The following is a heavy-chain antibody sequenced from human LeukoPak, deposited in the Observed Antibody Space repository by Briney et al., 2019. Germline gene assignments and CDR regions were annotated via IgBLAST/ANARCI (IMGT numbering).Heavy chain of an antibody. CDR3: AKTFLTAYDTYFYYYGLDV. CDR2: INPVFGTA. J-gene: IGHJ6*02. V-gene: IGHV1-69*01. D-gene: IGHD3-9*01. CDR1: GGTFSSYA. Sequence: SVKVSCKASGGTFSSYAISWVRQAPGQGLEWMGGINPVFGTAHYAQKFQDRVTITADESTSTAYMELSSLRSEDTAVYYCAKTFLTAYDTYFYYYGLDVWGQGTPVTVSS.